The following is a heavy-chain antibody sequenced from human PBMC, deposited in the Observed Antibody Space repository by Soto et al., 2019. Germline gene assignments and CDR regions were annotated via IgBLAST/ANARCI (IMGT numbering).Heavy chain of an antibody. Sequence: QVQVVESGGGVVQPGRSLRLSCAASGFTFSYYGMHWVRQAPGKGLEWVAVISYDGSGEYYADSVKGRFTISRDNSKNTLYLQRNSRRAEDTAVYYCAKSWGVGVNYYYYGMDVWGQGTTVTVSS. V-gene: IGHV3-30*18. CDR1: GFTFSYYG. J-gene: IGHJ6*02. CDR3: AKSWGVGVNYYYYGMDV. D-gene: IGHD1-26*01. CDR2: ISYDGSGE.